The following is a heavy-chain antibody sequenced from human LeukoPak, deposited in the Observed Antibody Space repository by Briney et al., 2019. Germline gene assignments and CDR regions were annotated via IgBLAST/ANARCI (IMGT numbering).Heavy chain of an antibody. J-gene: IGHJ4*02. D-gene: IGHD4-17*01. CDR1: GFTFSAFA. CDR3: AKDLPYGDSPSYYFDY. V-gene: IGHV3-23*01. CDR2: ITDDGYNT. Sequence: GGSLRLSCAASGFTFSAFAMTWVRQAPGKGLEWVSTITDDGYNTYSADSVKGRITFSRDNSKNTLYLQMNSLRAEDMAVYYCAKDLPYGDSPSYYFDYWGQGTLVTVSS.